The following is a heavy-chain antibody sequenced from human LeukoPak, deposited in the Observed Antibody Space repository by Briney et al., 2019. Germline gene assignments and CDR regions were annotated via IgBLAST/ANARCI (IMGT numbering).Heavy chain of an antibody. CDR3: ARQGPNCSGGSCYSRLFSTFDY. Sequence: PSETLSLTCTVSGGSISSYYWSWIRQPAGKGLEWIGRIYTSGSTNYNPSLKRRVTMSVDTSKNQFSLKLSSVTAADTAVYYCARQGPNCSGGSCYSRLFSTFDYWGQGTLVTVSS. CDR1: GGSISSYY. D-gene: IGHD2-15*01. J-gene: IGHJ4*02. V-gene: IGHV4-4*07. CDR2: IYTSGST.